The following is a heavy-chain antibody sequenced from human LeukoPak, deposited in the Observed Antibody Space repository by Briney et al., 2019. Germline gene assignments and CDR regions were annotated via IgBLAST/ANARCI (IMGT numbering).Heavy chain of an antibody. CDR1: GFIFSSYW. J-gene: IGHJ6*04. CDR2: IKEDGREK. V-gene: IGHV3-7*03. D-gene: IGHD2-2*01. Sequence: GESLRLSCAASGFIFSSYWMSWVRQAPGKGLEWVANIKEDGREKYYVDSVKGRFTISRDNAKNSLYLQTNSLRAEDTAVYYCARRALRYCSSTSCPAQYYGVDVWGKGTTVTVSS. CDR3: ARRALRYCSSTSCPAQYYGVDV.